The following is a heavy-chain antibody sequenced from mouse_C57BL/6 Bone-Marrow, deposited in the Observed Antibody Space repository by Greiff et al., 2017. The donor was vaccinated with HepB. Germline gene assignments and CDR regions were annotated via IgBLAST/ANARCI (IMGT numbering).Heavy chain of an antibody. D-gene: IGHD1-1*02. J-gene: IGHJ4*01. V-gene: IGHV5-4*01. Sequence: EVKVEESGGGLVKPGGSLKLSCAASGFTFSSYAMSWVRQTPEKRLEWVATISDGGSYTYYPDNVKGRFTISRDNAKNNLYLQMSHLKSEDTAMYYCARDPLYGGNAMDYWGQGTSVTVSS. CDR2: ISDGGSYT. CDR3: ARDPLYGGNAMDY. CDR1: GFTFSSYA.